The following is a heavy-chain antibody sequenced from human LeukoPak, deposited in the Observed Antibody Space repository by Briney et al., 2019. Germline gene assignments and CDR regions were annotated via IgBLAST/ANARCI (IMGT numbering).Heavy chain of an antibody. V-gene: IGHV3-21*01. CDR3: ARDPPRTGLLWFGEQADYFDY. CDR1: GFTLSTYS. Sequence: GGSLRLSCAASGFTLSTYSMNWVRQAPGKGLEWVSSISSSSSYIYYADSVKGRFTISRDNAKNSLYLQMNSLRAGDTAVYYCARDPPRTGLLWFGEQADYFDYWGQGTLVTVSS. D-gene: IGHD3-10*01. J-gene: IGHJ4*02. CDR2: ISSSSSYI.